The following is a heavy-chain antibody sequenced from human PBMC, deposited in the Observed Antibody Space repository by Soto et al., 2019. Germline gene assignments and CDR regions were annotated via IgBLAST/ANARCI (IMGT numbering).Heavy chain of an antibody. CDR3: AKVSGEYCSSTSCYTWFDP. CDR1: GFTFSSYA. J-gene: IGHJ5*02. D-gene: IGHD2-2*02. V-gene: IGHV3-23*01. CDR2: ISGSGGST. Sequence: GGSLRLSCAASGFTFSSYAMSWVRQAPGKGLEWVSAISGSGGSTYYADSVKGRFTISRDNSKNTLYLQMNSLRAEDTAVYYCAKVSGEYCSSTSCYTWFDPWGQGTTGPVSP.